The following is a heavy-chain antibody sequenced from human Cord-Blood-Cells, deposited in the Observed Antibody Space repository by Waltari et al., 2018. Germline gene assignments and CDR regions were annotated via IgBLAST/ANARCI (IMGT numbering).Heavy chain of an antibody. D-gene: IGHD6-13*01. CDR2: INHSGST. J-gene: IGHJ6*02. CDR3: ARGRPGYSSSWRNDYYGMDV. CDR1: GGSFSGYY. V-gene: IGHV4-34*01. Sequence: QVQLQQWGAGLLKPSETLSLTCAVYGGSFSGYYWSWIRQPPGKGLEWIGEINHSGSTHYNPSLKSRVTISVDTSKNQFSLKLSSVTAADTAVYYCARGRPGYSSSWRNDYYGMDVWGQGTTVTVSS.